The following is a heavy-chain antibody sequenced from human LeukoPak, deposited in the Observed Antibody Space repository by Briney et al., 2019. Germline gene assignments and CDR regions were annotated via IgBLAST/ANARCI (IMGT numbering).Heavy chain of an antibody. V-gene: IGHV3-15*07. CDR3: TSHAAFDP. J-gene: IGHJ5*02. Sequence: GGSLRLSCAASGFTFNNAWMNWVRQAPGKGLEWVGRIKSKNVGGTTDYAAPVKGRFTISRDDSKNTVYLQVNSLKIEDTAVYYCTSHAAFDPWGQGTLVTVSS. CDR2: IKSKNVGGTT. CDR1: GFTFNNAW.